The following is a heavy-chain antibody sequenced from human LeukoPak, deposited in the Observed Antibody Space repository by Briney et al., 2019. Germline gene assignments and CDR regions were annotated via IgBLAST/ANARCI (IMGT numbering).Heavy chain of an antibody. CDR1: GFTFSSYA. CDR2: ISGSGGST. CDR3: AKDPHYDFWSGYWIDY. J-gene: IGHJ4*02. Sequence: GGSLRLSCAASGFTFSSYAMSWVRQAPGKGLEWVSAISGSGGSTYYADSVKGRFTISRDNSKNTLYLQTNSLRAEDTAVYYCAKDPHYDFWSGYWIDYWGQGTLVTVSS. D-gene: IGHD3-3*01. V-gene: IGHV3-23*01.